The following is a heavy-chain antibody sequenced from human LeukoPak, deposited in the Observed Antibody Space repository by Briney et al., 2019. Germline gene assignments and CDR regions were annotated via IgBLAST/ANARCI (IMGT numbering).Heavy chain of an antibody. J-gene: IGHJ4*02. Sequence: PGGSLRLSCAASGFAVSSKYMSWVRQAPGKGLEWVSNIYSDGSTHYPDSVKGRFTVSRDNSKNTLYLQLNSLRAEDTAVYYCATIGPLSLSWRFEYWGQGTLVTVSS. CDR1: GFAVSSKY. CDR2: IYSDGST. D-gene: IGHD6-13*01. V-gene: IGHV3-66*01. CDR3: ATIGPLSLSWRFEY.